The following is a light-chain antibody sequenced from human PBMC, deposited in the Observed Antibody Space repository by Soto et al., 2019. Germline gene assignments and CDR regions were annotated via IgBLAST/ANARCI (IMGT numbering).Light chain of an antibody. CDR2: RSD. Sequence: QAVVTQSPSASGTPGQRVTIACSGSSSNIGSNHVNWYRHLPGAAPKLLIFRSDQRPSGVPDRFSGSKSGTTASLAISGLQSGDEADYYCAAWDDSRYGVVFGGGTKLTVL. V-gene: IGLV1-44*01. J-gene: IGLJ2*01. CDR1: SSNIGSNH. CDR3: AAWDDSRYGVV.